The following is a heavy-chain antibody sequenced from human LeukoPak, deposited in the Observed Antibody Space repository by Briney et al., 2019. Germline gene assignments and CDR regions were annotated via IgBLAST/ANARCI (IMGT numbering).Heavy chain of an antibody. CDR3: ARGYCSGGSCFFGY. CDR2: INTNTGNP. CDR1: GYTFTSYA. D-gene: IGHD2-15*01. V-gene: IGHV7-4-1*02. Sequence: ASVKVSCKASGYTFTSYAMNWVRQAPGQRLEWMGWINTNTGNPTYAQGFTGRFVFSLDTSVSTAYLQISSLKAEDTAVYYCARGYCSGGSCFFGYWGQGTLVTVSS. J-gene: IGHJ4*02.